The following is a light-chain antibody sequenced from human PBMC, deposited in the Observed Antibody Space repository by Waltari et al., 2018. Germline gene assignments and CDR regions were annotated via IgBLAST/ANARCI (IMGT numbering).Light chain of an antibody. V-gene: IGLV2-14*01. CDR2: DVS. J-gene: IGLJ2*01. Sequence: QSAPTQPASVSGSPGQSITISCPGTSSHAGTYNYVSWYQQHPGKAPKLMIYDVSNRPSGVSNRFSGSKSGNTASLTISGLQAEDEADYYCSSYTSSSTVVFGGGTKLTVL. CDR1: SSHAGTYNY. CDR3: SSYTSSSTVV.